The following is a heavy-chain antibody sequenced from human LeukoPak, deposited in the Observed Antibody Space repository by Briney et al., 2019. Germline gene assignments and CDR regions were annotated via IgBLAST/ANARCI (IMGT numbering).Heavy chain of an antibody. CDR2: ISSNGGST. CDR1: GFTFSSYA. V-gene: IGHV3-64*01. D-gene: IGHD6-19*01. CDR3: ARRGVAGTEYYFDY. Sequence: GGSLRLSCAASGFTFSSYAMHWVRQAPGKGLEYVSAISSNGGSTYYANSVKGRFTISRDNSKNTLYLQMNSLRTEDTAVYYCARRGVAGTEYYFDYWGQGTLVTVSS. J-gene: IGHJ4*02.